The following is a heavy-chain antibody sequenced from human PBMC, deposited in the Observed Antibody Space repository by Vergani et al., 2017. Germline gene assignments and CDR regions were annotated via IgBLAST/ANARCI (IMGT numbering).Heavy chain of an antibody. CDR2: IIPIFGTA. J-gene: IGHJ6*02. Sequence: QVQLVQSGAEVKKPGSSVKVSCKASGGTFSSYAISWVRQAPGQGLEWMGGIIPIFGTANYAQKFQGRVTITADESTSTAYMELSSLRSEATAVYYCAGDGPYIRYYYYGMDVWGQGTTVTVSS. CDR1: GGTFSSYA. CDR3: AGDGPYIRYYYYGMDV. D-gene: IGHD2-21*01. V-gene: IGHV1-69*12.